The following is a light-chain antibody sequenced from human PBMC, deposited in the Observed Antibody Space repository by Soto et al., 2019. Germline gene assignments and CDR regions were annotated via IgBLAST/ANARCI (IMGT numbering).Light chain of an antibody. CDR3: QQSYSTPLT. CDR2: GAS. V-gene: IGKV3-20*01. CDR1: QSVSGSY. Sequence: EIVLTHSPGTLSLSPWERAALSSRASQSVSGSYLAWYQQKPGQAPRLLIYGASSRATGIPDRFSGSGSGTDFTLTISRLEPEDFATYYCQQSYSTPLTFGGGTKVDIK. J-gene: IGKJ4*01.